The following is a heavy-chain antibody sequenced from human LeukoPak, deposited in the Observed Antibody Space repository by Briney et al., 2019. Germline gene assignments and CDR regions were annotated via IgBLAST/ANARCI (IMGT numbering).Heavy chain of an antibody. CDR1: GYTFTSYY. J-gene: IGHJ4*02. D-gene: IGHD5-18*01. CDR3: ARGAVDTAMVCDY. Sequence: GASVKVSCKASGYTFTSYYMHWVRQAPGQGLEWMGIINPSGGSTSYAQKFQGRVTMTRDTSISTAYMELSRLRSDDTAVYYCARGAVDTAMVCDYWGQGTLVTVSS. V-gene: IGHV1-46*01. CDR2: INPSGGST.